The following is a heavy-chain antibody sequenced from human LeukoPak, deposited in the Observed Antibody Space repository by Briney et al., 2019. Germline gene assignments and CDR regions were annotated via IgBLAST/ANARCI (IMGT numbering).Heavy chain of an antibody. V-gene: IGHV6-1*01. Sequence: SQTLSLTCAISGDNVSSNSVAWNWIRQSPSRGLEWLGRTYYRSKWYNDYAASVKSRIILNADTSNNQFSLQLNSVTPEDTAVYYCSRGWAMAVWGQGTTVTVSS. J-gene: IGHJ6*02. CDR2: TYYRSKWYN. D-gene: IGHD1-26*01. CDR3: SRGWAMAV. CDR1: GDNVSSNSVA.